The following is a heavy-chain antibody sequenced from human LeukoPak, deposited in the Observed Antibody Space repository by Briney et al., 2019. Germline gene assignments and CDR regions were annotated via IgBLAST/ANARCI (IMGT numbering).Heavy chain of an antibody. J-gene: IGHJ4*02. CDR1: GYTFSDYY. Sequence: ASVKVSCKTSGYTFSDYYMYWLRQAPGQGLEFMGWVNPNRGDTNYAQKLQGRVTMTRDTSTNTDYMELSRLTSDDTAVYYCARDRAKYNSNDYFDYWGRGTLVTVSS. V-gene: IGHV1-2*02. CDR2: VNPNRGDT. D-gene: IGHD5-24*01. CDR3: ARDRAKYNSNDYFDY.